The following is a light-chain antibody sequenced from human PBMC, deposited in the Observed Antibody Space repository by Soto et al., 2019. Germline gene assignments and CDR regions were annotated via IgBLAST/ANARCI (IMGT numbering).Light chain of an antibody. V-gene: IGKV3-15*01. J-gene: IGKJ1*01. CDR2: GAS. CDR1: QRLSSN. Sequence: EMVLTQSPGTLSLSPGERATLSCRASQRLSSNYLAWFQQKPGQAPRLLIHGASTRAPGFPARFSGSGSGTDFTLTISSLQSEDFAVYYCQQYNNWPWTFGQGTKVHIK. CDR3: QQYNNWPWT.